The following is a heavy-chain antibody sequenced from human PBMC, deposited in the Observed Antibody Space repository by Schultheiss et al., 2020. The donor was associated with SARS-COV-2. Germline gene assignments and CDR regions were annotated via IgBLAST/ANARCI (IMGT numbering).Heavy chain of an antibody. CDR3: ARPPQTVYYYYMDV. V-gene: IGHV3-23*01. D-gene: IGHD4-17*01. J-gene: IGHJ6*03. CDR2: ISGSGGST. CDR1: GFTFSSYA. Sequence: GGSLRLSCAASGFTFSSYAMSWVRQAPGKGLEWVSAISGSGGSTYYADSVKGRFTISRDNAKNTLYLQLNSLRGEDTAVYYCARPPQTVYYYYMDVWGKGTTVTVSS.